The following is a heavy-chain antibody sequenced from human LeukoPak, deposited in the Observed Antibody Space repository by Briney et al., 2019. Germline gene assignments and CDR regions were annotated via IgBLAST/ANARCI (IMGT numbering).Heavy chain of an antibody. CDR3: AREEGIDGTSGINS. D-gene: IGHD5-24*01. J-gene: IGHJ4*02. V-gene: IGHV3-33*01. Sequence: GGSLRLSCAASGFTFSTYGFHWVRQAPGKGLEWVSNIWYNGNNKYYADSVKGRFTISRDNSKNTVFLQMNSLRAEDTPVYYCAREEGIDGTSGINSWGQGTLVSVSS. CDR1: GFTFSTYG. CDR2: IWYNGNNK.